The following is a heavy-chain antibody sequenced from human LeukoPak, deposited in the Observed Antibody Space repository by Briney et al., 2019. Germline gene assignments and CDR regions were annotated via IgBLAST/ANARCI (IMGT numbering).Heavy chain of an antibody. V-gene: IGHV3-7*01. D-gene: IGHD3-3*02. CDR1: GFTFSSYS. Sequence: GGSLRLSCAASGFTFSSYSMNWVRQAPGKGLEWVANIKQDGSEKYYVDSVKGRFTISRDNAKNSLYLQMNSLRAEDTAVYYCASRAHFWSGPGGWGQGTLVTVSS. J-gene: IGHJ4*02. CDR3: ASRAHFWSGPGG. CDR2: IKQDGSEK.